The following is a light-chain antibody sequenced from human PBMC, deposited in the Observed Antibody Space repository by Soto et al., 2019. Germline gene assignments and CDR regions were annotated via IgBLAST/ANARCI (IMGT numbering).Light chain of an antibody. CDR2: DAS. CDR3: QQRSNWPPT. CDR1: QSVSSY. Sequence: EIVLTQSPATLSLSPRERATLSCRASQSVSSYLAWYQQKPGQAPRLLIYDASNRATSIPARFSGSGSGTDFTLTISSLEPEDFAVYYCQQRSNWPPTFGQGTRLEIK. V-gene: IGKV3-11*01. J-gene: IGKJ5*01.